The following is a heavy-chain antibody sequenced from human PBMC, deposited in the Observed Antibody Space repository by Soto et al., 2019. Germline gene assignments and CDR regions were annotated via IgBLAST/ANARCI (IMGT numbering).Heavy chain of an antibody. CDR2: IYYSGST. V-gene: IGHV4-59*01. D-gene: IGHD1-26*01. J-gene: IGHJ4*02. Sequence: QVQLQESGPRLVKPSETLSLTCTVSGGSISSYYWSWIRQPPGKGLEWIGYIYYSGSTNYNPSLKSRVTISVDTSKNQFSLRLRSMTAADTAVYYCARGRPWELYDYWGQGARVTVSS. CDR1: GGSISSYY. CDR3: ARGRPWELYDY.